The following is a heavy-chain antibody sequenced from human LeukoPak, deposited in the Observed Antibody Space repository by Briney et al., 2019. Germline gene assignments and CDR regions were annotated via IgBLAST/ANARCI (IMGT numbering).Heavy chain of an antibody. CDR1: GYTFTSYY. CDR2: INPSGGST. Sequence: ASVKVSCKASGYTFTSYYMHWVRQAPGQGLEWMGIINPSGGSTSYAQKFQGRVTMTRDTSTSTVYMELSSLRSEDTAVYYCARDRYCSGGNCYSGFDPWGQGTLVTVSS. CDR3: ARDRYCSGGNCYSGFDP. J-gene: IGHJ5*02. D-gene: IGHD2-15*01. V-gene: IGHV1-46*01.